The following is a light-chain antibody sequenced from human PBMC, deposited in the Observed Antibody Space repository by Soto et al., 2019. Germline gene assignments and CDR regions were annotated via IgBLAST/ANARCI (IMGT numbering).Light chain of an antibody. Sequence: EVVLTQSPATLSLSPGESATLSCRASQSVSNYLAWYQQRPGQAPRLLIYDASNRATGIPPRFSGSGSGTDFTLTISSLEPEDFAVYYCQQRGTFGQGTKLEIK. CDR3: QQRGT. CDR2: DAS. CDR1: QSVSNY. V-gene: IGKV3-11*01. J-gene: IGKJ2*01.